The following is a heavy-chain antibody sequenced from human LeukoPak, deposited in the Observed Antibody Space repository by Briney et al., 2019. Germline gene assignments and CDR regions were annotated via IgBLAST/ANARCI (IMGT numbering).Heavy chain of an antibody. V-gene: IGHV3-21*01. Sequence: GGSLILSCAASGFTFSSYSMNWVRQAPGKGLEWVSSISSSSSYIYYADSVKGRFTISRDNAKNSLYLQMNSLRAEDTAVYYCARSEGWLRPYYFDYWGQGTLVTVSS. CDR1: GFTFSSYS. CDR2: ISSSSSYI. D-gene: IGHD3-9*01. CDR3: ARSEGWLRPYYFDY. J-gene: IGHJ4*02.